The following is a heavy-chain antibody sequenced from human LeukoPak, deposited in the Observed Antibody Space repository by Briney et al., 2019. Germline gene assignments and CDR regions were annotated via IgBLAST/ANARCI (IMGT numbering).Heavy chain of an antibody. D-gene: IGHD3-10*01. CDR3: ARAHYYGSGSYPNWFDP. CDR1: GFTFSSYS. Sequence: GGSLRLSCAASGFTFSSYSMNWVRQAPGKGLEWVSSISSSSSYIYYADSVKGRFTISRDNAKNSLYLQMNSLRAEDTAVYYCARAHYYGSGSYPNWFDPWGQGTLVTVPS. V-gene: IGHV3-21*01. CDR2: ISSSSSYI. J-gene: IGHJ5*02.